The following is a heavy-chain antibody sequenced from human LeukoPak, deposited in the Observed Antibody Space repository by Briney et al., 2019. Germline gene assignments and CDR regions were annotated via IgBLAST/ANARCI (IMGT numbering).Heavy chain of an antibody. D-gene: IGHD3-3*01. CDR3: ARVNYDFWSGYYVC. CDR2: ISAYNGYT. J-gene: IGHJ4*02. Sequence: ASVKSSCTASGYTFTSYGISWVRQAPGQGLEWMGWISAYNGYTNYPQKLQGRVTMTTDTSTSTAYMELRSLRSDDTAVYYCARVNYDFWSGYYVCWGQGTLVTVSS. V-gene: IGHV1-18*01. CDR1: GYTFTSYG.